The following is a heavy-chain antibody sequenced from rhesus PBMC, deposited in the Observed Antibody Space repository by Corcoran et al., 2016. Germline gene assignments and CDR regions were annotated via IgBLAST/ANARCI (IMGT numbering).Heavy chain of an antibody. CDR3: ARAGADTVGTVFYFDY. CDR1: GGSISDSYY. D-gene: IGHD5-24*01. J-gene: IGHJ4*01. Sequence: QVQLQESGPGLVKPSETLSLTCAVSGGSISDSYYWSWIRQPPGKGLEWIGYIYGSGVSTDHNPSRKSRVTISTDPSKNQFSLKLSSVTAADTAVYYCARAGADTVGTVFYFDYWCQGVLVTVSS. V-gene: IGHV4-106*01. CDR2: IYGSGVST.